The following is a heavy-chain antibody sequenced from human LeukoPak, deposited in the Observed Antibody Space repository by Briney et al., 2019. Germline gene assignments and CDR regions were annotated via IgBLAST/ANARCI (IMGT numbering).Heavy chain of an antibody. Sequence: PSETLSLTCTVSGGSISSGGYYWSWIRQHPGKGLEWIGYIYYSGSTYYNPSLKSRVTISVDTSKNQFSLKLSSVTAADTAVYYCARGERYYGFWSGYGPIDYWGQGTLVTVSS. D-gene: IGHD3-3*01. J-gene: IGHJ4*02. CDR1: GGSISSGGYY. V-gene: IGHV4-31*03. CDR3: ARGERYYGFWSGYGPIDY. CDR2: IYYSGST.